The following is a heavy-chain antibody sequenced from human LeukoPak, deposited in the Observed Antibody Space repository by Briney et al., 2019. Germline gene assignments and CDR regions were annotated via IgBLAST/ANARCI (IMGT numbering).Heavy chain of an antibody. J-gene: IGHJ4*02. CDR1: GGSINSNNYY. D-gene: IGHD3-22*01. Sequence: PSETLSLTCTVSGGSINSNNYYWGWIRQPPGKGLEWIGRIYYSGSTYYNPSLKSRVTMSVDTSKNQFSLKLSSVTAADTAVYYCARRRRDNYYDSSGYYYENYFDYWGQGTLVTVSS. V-gene: IGHV4-39*01. CDR3: ARRRRDNYYDSSGYYYENYFDY. CDR2: IYYSGST.